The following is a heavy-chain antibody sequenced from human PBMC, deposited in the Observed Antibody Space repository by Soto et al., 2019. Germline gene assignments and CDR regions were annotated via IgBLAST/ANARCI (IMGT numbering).Heavy chain of an antibody. CDR1: GGSISSGGYS. V-gene: IGHV4-30-2*01. CDR3: ARGPYYYDSSGSSYAPLYFDY. CDR2: IYHSGST. D-gene: IGHD3-22*01. Sequence: SETLSLTCAVSGGSISSGGYSWSWIRQAPGKGREGIGYIYHSGSTYYNPSPTSPVTISVVRSNTPFSLNLSSVPAADTAVYYCARGPYYYDSSGSSYAPLYFDYWGQGTLVTVSS. J-gene: IGHJ4*02.